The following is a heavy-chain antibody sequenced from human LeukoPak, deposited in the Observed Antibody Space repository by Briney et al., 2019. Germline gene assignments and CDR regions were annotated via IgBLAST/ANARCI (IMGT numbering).Heavy chain of an antibody. V-gene: IGHV1-18*01. J-gene: IGHJ4*02. CDR1: GYTFTIYG. CDR2: ISAYNGNT. D-gene: IGHD3-16*01. Sequence: ASVKVSCKASGYTFTIYGISWVRQAPGQGLEWMGWISAYNGNTNYAQKLQGRVTMTTDTSTSTAYMDLRRLRSDDTAVYYCARNWGAGHPINFDYWGQGTLVTVSS. CDR3: ARNWGAGHPINFDY.